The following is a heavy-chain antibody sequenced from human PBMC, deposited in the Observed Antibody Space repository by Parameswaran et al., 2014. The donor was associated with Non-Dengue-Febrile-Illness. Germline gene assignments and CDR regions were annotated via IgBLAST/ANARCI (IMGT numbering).Heavy chain of an antibody. CDR3: ARGRGCSSTSCWSRLALDI. V-gene: IGHV4-34*01. CDR1: VGLQWLL. CDR2: INHSGST. Sequence: SQTLSLTCAVYVGLQWLLLELDPPAPRKGLEWIGEINHSGSTNYNPSLKSRVTISVDTSKNQFSLKLSSVTAADTAVYYCARGRGCSSTSCWSRLALDIWGQGTMVTVSS. D-gene: IGHD2-2*01. J-gene: IGHJ3*02.